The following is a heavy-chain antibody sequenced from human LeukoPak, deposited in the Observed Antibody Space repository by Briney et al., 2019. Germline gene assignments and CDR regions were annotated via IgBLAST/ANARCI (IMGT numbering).Heavy chain of an antibody. V-gene: IGHV4-59*01. CDR1: GGSICSYY. Sequence: PSETLSLTCTVSGGSICSYYWSWIRQPPGKGLELIGYIYSSGSTYYNPSLKSRVTISLNTSKNQFSLTLSLVTAAATPVYYCARGVAAPGTGGLSWFDPWGQGTQVTVTS. J-gene: IGHJ5*02. D-gene: IGHD6-13*01. CDR3: ARGVAAPGTGGLSWFDP. CDR2: IYSSGST.